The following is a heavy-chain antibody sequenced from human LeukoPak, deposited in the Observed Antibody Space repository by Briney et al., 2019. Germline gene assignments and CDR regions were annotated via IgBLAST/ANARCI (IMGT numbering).Heavy chain of an antibody. CDR3: ARASYPFPHSGWYNWFDP. CDR2: ISYDGSNK. D-gene: IGHD6-19*01. V-gene: IGHV3-30-3*01. CDR1: GFTFSSYA. J-gene: IGHJ5*02. Sequence: GGSLRLSCAASGFTFSSYAMHWVRQARGKGLEWVAVISYDGSNKYYADSVKSRFTISRDNSKNTLYLQMNSLRAEDTAVYYCARASYPFPHSGWYNWFDPWGQGTLVTVSS.